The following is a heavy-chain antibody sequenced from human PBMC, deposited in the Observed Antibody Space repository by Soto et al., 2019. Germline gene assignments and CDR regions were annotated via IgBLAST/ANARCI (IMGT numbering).Heavy chain of an antibody. D-gene: IGHD3-3*01. CDR3: ARDQAPYYDFWSGYPTFRGMDV. J-gene: IGHJ6*02. Sequence: FSCEASGVVFGSCAICWVRQAPRKGLEWMGGIIPSFGTANYAQKFQGRVTITADKSTSTAYMELSSLRSEDTAVYYCARDQAPYYDFWSGYPTFRGMDVWGHGPTVTVSS. CDR2: IIPSFGTA. CDR1: GVVFGSCA. V-gene: IGHV1-69*06.